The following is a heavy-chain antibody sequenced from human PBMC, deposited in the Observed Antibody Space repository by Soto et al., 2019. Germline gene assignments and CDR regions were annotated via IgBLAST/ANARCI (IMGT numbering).Heavy chain of an antibody. V-gene: IGHV1-69*12. J-gene: IGHJ6*02. CDR2: IIPIFGTA. D-gene: IGHD3-10*01. CDR1: GGTFSSYA. CDR3: ARGALRAGGMDV. Sequence: QVQLVQSGAEVKKPGSSVKVSCKASGGTFSSYAISWVRQAPGQGLEWMGGIIPIFGTANYAQKFQGRVXIXAXASTSTAYMELSSLRAEDTAVYYCARGALRAGGMDVWGQGTTVTVSS.